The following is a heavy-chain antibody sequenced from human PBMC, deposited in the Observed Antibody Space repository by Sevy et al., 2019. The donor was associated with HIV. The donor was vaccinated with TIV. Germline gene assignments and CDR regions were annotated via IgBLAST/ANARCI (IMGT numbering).Heavy chain of an antibody. CDR3: ARDFLAVTSIPSDAFDI. D-gene: IGHD2-21*02. J-gene: IGHJ3*02. V-gene: IGHV1-2*02. CDR1: GYSFTGYY. Sequence: ASVKVSCKASGYSFTGYYMNWVRQAPGQGLEWMGWINPNTSDTTHSEKFEGRVTMTRDSSLSTAYLELRGLRSDDTAVYYCARDFLAVTSIPSDAFDIWCQGTLVTVSS. CDR2: INPNTSDT.